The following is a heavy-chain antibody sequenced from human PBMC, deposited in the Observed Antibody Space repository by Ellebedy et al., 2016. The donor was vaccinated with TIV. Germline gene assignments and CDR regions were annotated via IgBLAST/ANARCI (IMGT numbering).Heavy chain of an antibody. J-gene: IGHJ4*02. CDR3: ARGRYTSGWYPDYFDY. V-gene: IGHV3-30*13. D-gene: IGHD6-19*01. CDR1: GFIFNSHG. Sequence: GESLKISCAASGFIFNSHGMHWVRQAPGKGLEWVAVISGHGLTTYYADSVKGRFTISRDNSNNSLYLQMNSLRAEDTAVYYCARGRYTSGWYPDYFDYWGQGTLVTVSS. CDR2: ISGHGLTT.